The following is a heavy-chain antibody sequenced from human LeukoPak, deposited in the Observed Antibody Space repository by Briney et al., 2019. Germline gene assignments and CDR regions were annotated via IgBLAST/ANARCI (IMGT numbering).Heavy chain of an antibody. Sequence: PGGSLRLSCAASGFTFSDYTMNWVRRAPGKGLEGVSSISSGSSYIYSADSVKGRFTISRDNAKNSLYLQLNSLTAEDTAVYYCARDRRSSFFAMDVWGQGTTVTVSS. CDR1: GFTFSDYT. CDR3: ARDRRSSFFAMDV. CDR2: ISSGSSYI. J-gene: IGHJ6*02. V-gene: IGHV3-21*01. D-gene: IGHD6-13*01.